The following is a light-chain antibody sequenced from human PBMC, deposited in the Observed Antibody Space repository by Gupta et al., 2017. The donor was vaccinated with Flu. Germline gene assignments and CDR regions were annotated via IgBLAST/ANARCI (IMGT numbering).Light chain of an antibody. Sequence: QTVVTQEPSFSVSPGGTVTLTCGLSSGSVSTSYYPSWYQQNPGQAPLLLIYSTNTRSSGVPDRVSGSILGNTAALTITGAQAEDEADYYCVPYMSSGLGVFGGGTKLTVL. J-gene: IGLJ3*02. V-gene: IGLV8-61*01. CDR2: STN. CDR1: SGSVSTSYY. CDR3: VPYMSSGLGV.